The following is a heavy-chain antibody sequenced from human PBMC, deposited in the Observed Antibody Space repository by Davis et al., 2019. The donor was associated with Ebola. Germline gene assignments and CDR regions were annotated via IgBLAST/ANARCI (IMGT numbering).Heavy chain of an antibody. CDR3: ANSLPGWAMGYFDY. D-gene: IGHD4-23*01. J-gene: IGHJ4*02. CDR2: ISSSSIYI. Sequence: GESLKISCAASGFSFSTYAMTWVRQAPGKGLEWVSSISSSSIYIYYADSVKGRFTISRDNARNSLYLQMNSLRADDMALYYCANSLPGWAMGYFDYWGQGTLVTVSS. V-gene: IGHV3-21*04. CDR1: GFSFSTYA.